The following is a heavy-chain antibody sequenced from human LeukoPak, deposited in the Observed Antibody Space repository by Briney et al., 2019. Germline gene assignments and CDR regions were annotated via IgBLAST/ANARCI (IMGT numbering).Heavy chain of an antibody. J-gene: IGHJ4*02. Sequence: GGSLRLSCAASGFTFSSYGMHWVRQAPGKGLEWVAFIRYDGSNKYYADSVKGRFTISRDNSKNTLYLQMNSLRAEDTAVYCCAKDGNWNYVPADYWGQGTLVTVSS. CDR3: AKDGNWNYVPADY. V-gene: IGHV3-30*02. CDR2: IRYDGSNK. D-gene: IGHD1-7*01. CDR1: GFTFSSYG.